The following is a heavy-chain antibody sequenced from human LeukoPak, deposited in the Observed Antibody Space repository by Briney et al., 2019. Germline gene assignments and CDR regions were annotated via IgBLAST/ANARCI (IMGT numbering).Heavy chain of an antibody. D-gene: IGHD3-22*01. CDR2: ISFDGSNK. CDR1: GFTFSTYA. Sequence: PGGSLRLSCAASGFTFSTYAMHWVRQAPGKGLEWVAIISFDGSNKYYADSVKGRFTISRDNSKNTLYLQMNSLRAEDTAVYYCAREIGNYYDSSGYLLAWGQGTLVTVSS. J-gene: IGHJ4*02. CDR3: AREIGNYYDSSGYLLA. V-gene: IGHV3-30*04.